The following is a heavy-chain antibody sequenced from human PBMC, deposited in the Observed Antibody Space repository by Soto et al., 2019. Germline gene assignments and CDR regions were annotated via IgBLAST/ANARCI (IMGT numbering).Heavy chain of an antibody. CDR2: TYWDDDQ. CDR1: GFSLKTIGVS. CDR3: ARSTSENFWSGPFDY. V-gene: IGHV2-5*02. J-gene: IGHJ4*02. Sequence: QITLKESGPTLVRPTQTLTLTCSFSGFSLKTIGVSVGWIRQPPGKALEWLALTYWDDDQRYSPSLKTRLTVTKDTSKNPVVLAMTNMDPVDTGTYYCARSTSENFWSGPFDYWGPGIVVTVSS. D-gene: IGHD3-3*01.